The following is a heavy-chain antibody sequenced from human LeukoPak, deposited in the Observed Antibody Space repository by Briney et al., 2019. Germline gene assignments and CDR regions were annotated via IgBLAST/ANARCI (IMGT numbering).Heavy chain of an antibody. CDR1: GYSFTSYW. CDR3: ARESYCSGGSCYMNY. Sequence: GESLRISCKGSGYSFTSYWISWVRQMPGKGLEWMGRIDPSDSYTNYSPSFQGHVTISADKSISTAYLQWSSLKASDTAMYHCARESYCSGGSCYMNYWGQGTLVTVSS. V-gene: IGHV5-10-1*01. D-gene: IGHD2-15*01. CDR2: IDPSDSYT. J-gene: IGHJ4*02.